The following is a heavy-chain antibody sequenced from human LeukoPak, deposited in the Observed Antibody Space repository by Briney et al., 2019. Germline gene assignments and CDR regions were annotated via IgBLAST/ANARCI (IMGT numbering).Heavy chain of an antibody. CDR2: ISRSADRT. D-gene: IGHD3-22*01. J-gene: IGHJ5*01. CDR1: GFTFSSYA. Sequence: GGSLRLSCAASGFTFSSYAMSWVRQAPGRGLEWVSDISRSADRTQYADSVKGRFTISRDNSKNTLFLQMNSLRVDDTAVYYCAKPGYDTSGRLDSWGQGTLVTVSS. CDR3: AKPGYDTSGRLDS. V-gene: IGHV3-23*01.